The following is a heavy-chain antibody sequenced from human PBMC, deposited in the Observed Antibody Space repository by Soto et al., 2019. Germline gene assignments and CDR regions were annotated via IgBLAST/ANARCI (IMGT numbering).Heavy chain of an antibody. CDR1: GFTFSSYG. D-gene: IGHD6-6*01. Sequence: PGGSLRLSCAASGFTFSSYGIHWVRQAPGKGLEWVAVISYDGSNKYYADSVKGRFTISRDNSKNTLYLQMNSLRAEDTAVYYWAKDILYSRTSRRSESGMDVWGQGTTVTVSS. V-gene: IGHV3-30*06. J-gene: IGHJ6*02. CDR2: ISYDGSNK. CDR3: AKDILYSRTSRRSESGMDV.